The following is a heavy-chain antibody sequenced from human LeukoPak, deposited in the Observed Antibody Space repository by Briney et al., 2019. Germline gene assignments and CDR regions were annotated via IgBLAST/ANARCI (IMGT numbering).Heavy chain of an antibody. Sequence: GGSLRLSCAASGFTFSSYVMSWVRQAPGEGLEWVSAISGSGGSTYYADSVKGRFTISRDNSKNTLYLQMNSLRAEDTAVYYCAKLPARGITMIVVVIWGQGTLVTVSS. J-gene: IGHJ4*02. V-gene: IGHV3-23*01. CDR3: AKLPARGITMIVVVI. CDR2: ISGSGGST. CDR1: GFTFSSYV. D-gene: IGHD3-22*01.